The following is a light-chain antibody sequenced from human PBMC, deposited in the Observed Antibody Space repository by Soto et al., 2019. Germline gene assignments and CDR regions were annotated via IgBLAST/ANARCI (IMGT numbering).Light chain of an antibody. Sequence: EVVLTQSPGTLSLSPGERVTLSCRASQRVRRPYLAWFQQKPGHAPRLLIYGASTMATGIPDRCSSGGSGRDFTRTISSLEPEDFAVYYCHQYSSSPWTFGQGTKVEFK. V-gene: IGKV3-20*01. J-gene: IGKJ1*01. CDR1: QRVRRPY. CDR3: HQYSSSPWT. CDR2: GAS.